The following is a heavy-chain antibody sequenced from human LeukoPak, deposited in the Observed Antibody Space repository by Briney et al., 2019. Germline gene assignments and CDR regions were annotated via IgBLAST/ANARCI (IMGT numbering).Heavy chain of an antibody. CDR3: ARISYYDFWSGRGYYYYYMDV. CDR1: GFTFSRYW. V-gene: IGHV3-7*01. D-gene: IGHD3-3*01. CDR2: IKEDGSEK. Sequence: PGGSLRLSCAASGFTFSRYWMSWVRQAPGKGLEWVANIKEDGSEKYYVDSVKGRFTISRDNAKNSLYLQMNSLRAEDTAVYYCARISYYDFWSGRGYYYYYMDVWGKGTTVTVSS. J-gene: IGHJ6*03.